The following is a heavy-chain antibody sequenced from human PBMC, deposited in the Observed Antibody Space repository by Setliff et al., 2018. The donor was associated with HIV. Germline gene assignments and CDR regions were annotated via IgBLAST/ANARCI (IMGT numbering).Heavy chain of an antibody. V-gene: IGHV4-61*02. CDR3: ARRIDNSGTFPDKNWLDP. D-gene: IGHD3-10*01. CDR1: GGSISSGNYY. CDR2: IYTSGST. J-gene: IGHJ5*02. Sequence: SETLSLTCTVSGGSISSGNYYWSRIRQPAGKGLEWIGRIYTSGSTNYNPSLKSRVTISLDTSKNQFSLNLSSVTAADTAMYYCARRIDNSGTFPDKNWLDPWGQGSPVTVSS.